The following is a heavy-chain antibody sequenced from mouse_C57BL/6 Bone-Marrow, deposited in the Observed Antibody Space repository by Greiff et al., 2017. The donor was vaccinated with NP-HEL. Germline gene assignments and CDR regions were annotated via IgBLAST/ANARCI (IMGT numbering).Heavy chain of an antibody. CDR2: INPSNGGT. J-gene: IGHJ2*01. V-gene: IGHV1-53*01. CDR3: ALYYGNPFDY. Sequence: VQLQQPGTELVKPGASGYTFTSYWMHWVKQRPGQGLEWIGNINPSNGGTNYNEKFKSKATLTVDKSSSTAYMQLSSLTSEDSAVYYCALYYGNPFDYWGQGTTLTVSS. CDR1: GYTFTSYW. D-gene: IGHD2-1*01.